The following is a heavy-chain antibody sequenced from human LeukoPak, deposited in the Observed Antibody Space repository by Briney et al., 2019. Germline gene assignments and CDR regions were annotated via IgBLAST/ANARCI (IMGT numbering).Heavy chain of an antibody. Sequence: GGSLRLSYTTSGFTFRGYGMHWVRQAPGKGLEWVAFIPYDGSPKYYANSVKGRFIIFRDNPKTTLHLQMNSLRPDDTAVYYCARGGDYLPFQYWGQGTLVSVSS. V-gene: IGHV3-30*02. CDR2: IPYDGSPK. D-gene: IGHD3-10*01. J-gene: IGHJ4*02. CDR3: ARGGDYLPFQY. CDR1: GFTFRGYG.